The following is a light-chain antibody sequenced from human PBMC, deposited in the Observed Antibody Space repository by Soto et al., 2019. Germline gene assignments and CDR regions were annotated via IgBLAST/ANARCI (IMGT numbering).Light chain of an antibody. CDR3: QSYDSSLSVV. CDR2: GNS. Sequence: QSVLTQPPSVSGAPGQRVSISCTGSSSNIGAGYDVHWYQQNPGTVPKILIYGNSNRPSGVPDRFSGSKSGTSASLAITGLQAEDEAYYYCQSYDSSLSVVFGGGTKLTVL. J-gene: IGLJ2*01. V-gene: IGLV1-40*01. CDR1: SSNIGAGYD.